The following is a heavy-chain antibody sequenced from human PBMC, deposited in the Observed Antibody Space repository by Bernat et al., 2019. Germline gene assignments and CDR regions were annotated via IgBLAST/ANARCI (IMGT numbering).Heavy chain of an antibody. J-gene: IGHJ4*02. V-gene: IGHV1-2*02. D-gene: IGHD3-10*01. Sequence: QVQLVQSGAEVKKPGASVKVSFKASGYTFTGYYLHWVRQAPGQWLEWMGWINPNSGGTNYAQKFQGRVTMTRDTSISTAYMELSRLRSDETAVYYCARDHIRMVRGQLGYWGQGTLVTVSS. CDR1: GYTFTGYY. CDR2: INPNSGGT. CDR3: ARDHIRMVRGQLGY.